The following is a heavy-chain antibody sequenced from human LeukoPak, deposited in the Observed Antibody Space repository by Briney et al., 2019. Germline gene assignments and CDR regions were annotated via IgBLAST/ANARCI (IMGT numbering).Heavy chain of an antibody. CDR1: GFTFSSYS. J-gene: IGHJ4*02. CDR2: ISSSSSYI. V-gene: IGHV3-21*01. Sequence: GGSLRLSCAASGFTFSSYSMNWVRQAPGKGLEWVSSISSSSSYIYYADSVKGRFTISRDNAKNSLYLQMNSLRAEDTAVFYCARDSLGVALDYWGQGTLVTVSS. CDR3: ARDSLGVALDY. D-gene: IGHD3-10*01.